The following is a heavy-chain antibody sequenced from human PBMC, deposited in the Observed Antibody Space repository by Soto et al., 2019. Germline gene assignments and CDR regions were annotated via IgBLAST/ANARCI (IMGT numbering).Heavy chain of an antibody. V-gene: IGHV3-74*01. Sequence: GGSLRLSCAASGFTFSRYWMHWVRQAPGKGLMWVSRLNTDGTTAAYADSVKGRFTISRDNAKNTLYPLMNSLSAEDTAVYYCAREAMATSTFDYWGQGTLVTVSS. J-gene: IGHJ4*02. CDR2: LNTDGTTA. D-gene: IGHD5-12*01. CDR1: GFTFSRYW. CDR3: AREAMATSTFDY.